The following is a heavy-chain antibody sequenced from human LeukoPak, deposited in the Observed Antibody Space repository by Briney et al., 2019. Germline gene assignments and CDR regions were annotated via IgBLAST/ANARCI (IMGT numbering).Heavy chain of an antibody. Sequence: GGSLRLSCTASGFTFSSYAMSWVRQGPGKGLEWLSGISASGGSTYYADSVEGRFTISRDNSKNTLYLQMNSLRAEDTAVYACAKSPTYYYDTSGRRYFDLWGPGTLVTVSS. CDR1: GFTFSSYA. CDR2: ISASGGST. V-gene: IGHV3-23*01. D-gene: IGHD3-22*01. CDR3: AKSPTYYYDTSGRRYFDL. J-gene: IGHJ2*01.